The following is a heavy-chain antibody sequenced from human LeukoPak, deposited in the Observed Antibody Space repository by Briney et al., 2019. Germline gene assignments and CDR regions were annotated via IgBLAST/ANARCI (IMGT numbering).Heavy chain of an antibody. Sequence: GGSLRLSCAASGFTFSSYWMHWVRQAPGKGLEWVSSISSSSSYIYYADSVKGRFTISRDNAKNSLYLQMNSLRAEDTAVYYCARDRGESLLWFGESDAFDIWGQGTMVTVSS. CDR3: ARDRGESLLWFGESDAFDI. CDR1: GFTFSSYW. D-gene: IGHD3-10*01. J-gene: IGHJ3*02. V-gene: IGHV3-21*01. CDR2: ISSSSSYI.